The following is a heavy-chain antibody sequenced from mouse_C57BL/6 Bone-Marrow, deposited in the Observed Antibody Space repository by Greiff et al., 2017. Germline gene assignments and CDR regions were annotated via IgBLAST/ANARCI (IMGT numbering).Heavy chain of an antibody. Sequence: QVQLQQPGAELVKPGASVKLSCKASGYTFTSYWMHWVKQRPGQGLEWIGMIHPNSGSTNYNEKFKSKATLTVEKSSSTAYMQLSSLTSEDSAVYYCARGSYSNSWFAYWGQGTLVTVSA. J-gene: IGHJ3*01. CDR2: IHPNSGST. CDR3: ARGSYSNSWFAY. D-gene: IGHD2-5*01. V-gene: IGHV1-64*01. CDR1: GYTFTSYW.